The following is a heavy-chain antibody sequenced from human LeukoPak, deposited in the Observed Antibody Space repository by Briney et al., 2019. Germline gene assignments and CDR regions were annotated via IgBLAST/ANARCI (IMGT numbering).Heavy chain of an antibody. CDR3: AKDVGSSGWFVRDDY. CDR2: ISGSGGSA. D-gene: IGHD6-19*01. V-gene: IGHV3-23*01. Sequence: PGGSLRHSCAASGVTLSSYATSWVRQAPGKGREWVSGISGSGGSAYYADSVKGRFTISRDNSKKTLYLQMNSLRAEDTAGYYCAKDVGSSGWFVRDDYWGQGTMVTVSS. J-gene: IGHJ4*02. CDR1: GVTLSSYA.